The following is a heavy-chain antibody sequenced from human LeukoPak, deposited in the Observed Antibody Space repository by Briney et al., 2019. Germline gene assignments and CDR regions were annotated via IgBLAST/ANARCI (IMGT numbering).Heavy chain of an antibody. J-gene: IGHJ6*03. CDR2: IYSGGST. CDR1: GGSISSGNYY. CDR3: GRGKYCGDTRCHGYYYMDV. V-gene: IGHV4-61*09. Sequence: PSETLSLTCTVSGGSISSGNYYWTWIRQPAGKGLEWIGHIYSGGSTNFHPSLKSRVTISVDTSKIQLFLKLTSVTAADTAVYYCGRGKYCGDTRCHGYYYMDVWGKGTTVTVSS. D-gene: IGHD2-2*01.